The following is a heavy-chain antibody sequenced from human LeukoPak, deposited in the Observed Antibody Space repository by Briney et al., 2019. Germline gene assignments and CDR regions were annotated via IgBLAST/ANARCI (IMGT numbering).Heavy chain of an antibody. V-gene: IGHV3-23*01. D-gene: IGHD3-22*01. J-gene: IGHJ4*02. CDR1: GITLSNYG. CDR2: ISGSDGST. Sequence: GGSLRLSCAVSGITLSNYGMSWVRQAPGKGLEWVAGISGSDGSTNYADSVKGRFAISRDNPKNTLYLQMNSLRAEDTAVYFCAKRGVVIRVILVGFHKEAYYFDSWGQGALVTVSS. CDR3: AKRGVVIRVILVGFHKEAYYFDS.